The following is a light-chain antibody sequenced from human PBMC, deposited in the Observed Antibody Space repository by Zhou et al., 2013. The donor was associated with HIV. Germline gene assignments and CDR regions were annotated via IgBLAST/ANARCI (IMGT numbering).Light chain of an antibody. CDR3: QQYNTYWT. J-gene: IGKJ1*01. CDR2: GAS. CDR1: QSLLHTDGKTH. V-gene: IGKV2D-29*01. Sequence: EILMTQSPLSLSVTPGQPASLSCKSSQSLLHTDGKTHLCWYLQKSGQPPQLLIYGASYLQRGVPSRFSGSGSGTTFTLTIGSLQRDDFATYYCQQYNTYWTFGQGTKVEIK.